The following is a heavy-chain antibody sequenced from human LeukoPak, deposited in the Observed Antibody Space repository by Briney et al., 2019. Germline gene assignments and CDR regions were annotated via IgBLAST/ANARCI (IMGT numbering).Heavy chain of an antibody. Sequence: SSETLSLTCTVSGGSISSGSYYWSWIRQPAGKGLEWIGRIYTSGSTNYNPSLKSRVTISVDTSKNQYSLKLSSVTAADTAVYYCARDPDYWGQGALVTVSS. CDR2: IYTSGST. CDR3: ARDPDY. V-gene: IGHV4-61*02. CDR1: GGSISSGSYY. J-gene: IGHJ4*02.